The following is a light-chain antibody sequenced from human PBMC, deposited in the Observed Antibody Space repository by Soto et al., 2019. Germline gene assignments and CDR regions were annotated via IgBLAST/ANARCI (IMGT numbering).Light chain of an antibody. CDR1: SSDVGGYNY. CDR3: SSYAGSNNF. J-gene: IGLJ2*01. Sequence: QSVLTQPPSASGSPGQSVTISCTGTSSDVGGYNYVSWYQQHPGKAPKLMIYEVSKRPSGVPDRFSGSKSGNTAPLTVSGLQAGDEADYYCSSYAGSNNFFGGGTKLT. CDR2: EVS. V-gene: IGLV2-8*01.